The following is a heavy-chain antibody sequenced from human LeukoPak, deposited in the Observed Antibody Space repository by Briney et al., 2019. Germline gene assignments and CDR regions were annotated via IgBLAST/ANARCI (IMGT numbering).Heavy chain of an antibody. CDR2: ISSSSSYI. CDR3: ARDQGQLLYGFGY. Sequence: GGSLRLSCAASGFTFSSYSMNWVRQAPGKGLEWVSSISSSSSYIYYADSVKGRFTISRDNAKNSLYLQMNSLRAEDTAVYYCARDQGQLLYGFGYWGQGTLVTVSS. D-gene: IGHD2-2*02. V-gene: IGHV3-21*01. J-gene: IGHJ4*02. CDR1: GFTFSSYS.